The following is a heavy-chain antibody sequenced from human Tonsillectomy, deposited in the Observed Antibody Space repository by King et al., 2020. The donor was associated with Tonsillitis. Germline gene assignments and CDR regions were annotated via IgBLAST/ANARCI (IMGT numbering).Heavy chain of an antibody. CDR1: GFTFDDYA. CDR3: AKSDTTGNVDF. Sequence: QLVQSGGGLVQPGRSLRLSCAASGFTFDDYAMHWVRQAPGKGLEWVSGISWNTKSIDYAVSVKGRFTISRDNAKNSLYLQMNSLRIEDTALYYCAKSDTTGNVDFWGQGTLVTVSS. CDR2: ISWNTKSI. J-gene: IGHJ4*02. D-gene: IGHD1-1*01. V-gene: IGHV3-9*01.